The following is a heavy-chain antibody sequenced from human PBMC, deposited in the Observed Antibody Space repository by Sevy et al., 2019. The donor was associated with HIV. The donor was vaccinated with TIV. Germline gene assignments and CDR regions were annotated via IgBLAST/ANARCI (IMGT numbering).Heavy chain of an antibody. D-gene: IGHD1-1*01. CDR1: GFTVSSYA. V-gene: IGHV3-30*14. Sequence: GGSLRLSCAASGFTVSSYAMHWVRQAPGKGLEWVAVISYDGSNKYYAYSVKGRFTISRDNSKNTPYLQMTSLRAEDTAVYYCARGGATLDHWGQGTLVTVSS. CDR3: ARGGATLDH. J-gene: IGHJ4*02. CDR2: ISYDGSNK.